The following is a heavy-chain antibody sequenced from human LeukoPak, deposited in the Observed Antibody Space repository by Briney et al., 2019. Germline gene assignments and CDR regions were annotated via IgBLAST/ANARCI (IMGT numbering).Heavy chain of an antibody. J-gene: IGHJ4*02. Sequence: GGSLRLSCAASGFTFSSYEMNWVRQAPGKGLEWVSYISRSGTFIYYADSLKGRFTISRDNAKNSLYLQMDSLRVDDTGVYYCARDRSGWQWIVYWGQGTLVTVSS. CDR1: GFTFSSYE. D-gene: IGHD6-19*01. CDR2: ISRSGTFI. V-gene: IGHV3-48*03. CDR3: ARDRSGWQWIVY.